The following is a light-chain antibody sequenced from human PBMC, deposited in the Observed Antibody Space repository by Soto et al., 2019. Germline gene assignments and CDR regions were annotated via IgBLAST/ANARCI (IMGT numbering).Light chain of an antibody. Sequence: DIQMTQAPSSLPASVGDRLTISCRASQTITNYLNWYQQQSGKAPKLLIYATDTLQSGVPSRFSGSGSGTDYTLTISSLQPEDFAAYYCQQSYNTPQTFGQGTKVDIK. CDR1: QTITNY. J-gene: IGKJ1*01. V-gene: IGKV1-39*01. CDR3: QQSYNTPQT. CDR2: ATD.